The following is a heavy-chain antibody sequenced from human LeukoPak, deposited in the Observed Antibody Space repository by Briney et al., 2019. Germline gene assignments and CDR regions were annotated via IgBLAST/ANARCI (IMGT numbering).Heavy chain of an antibody. Sequence: ASVEVSCKASGYTFTGYYMHWVRQAPGQGLEWMGRINPNSGGTNYAQKFQGRVTMTRDTSISTAYMELSSLRSEDTAVYYCASRYCSSTSCYGTLDYWGQGTLVTVSS. CDR2: INPNSGGT. CDR3: ASRYCSSTSCYGTLDY. J-gene: IGHJ4*02. D-gene: IGHD2-2*01. CDR1: GYTFTGYY. V-gene: IGHV1-2*06.